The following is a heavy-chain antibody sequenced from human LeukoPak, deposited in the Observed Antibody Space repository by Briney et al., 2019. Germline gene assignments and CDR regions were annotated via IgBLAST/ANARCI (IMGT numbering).Heavy chain of an antibody. V-gene: IGHV4-59*08. J-gene: IGHJ3*02. CDR2: IYYSGST. CDR1: GGSISSYY. Sequence: PSETLSLTCTVSGGSISSYYWSWIRQPPGKGLEWIGYIYYSGSTNYNPSLKSRVTISVDTSKNQFSLKLSSVTAADTAVYYCARRGWKGAFDIWGQGTMVTVSS. CDR3: ARRGWKGAFDI. D-gene: IGHD1-1*01.